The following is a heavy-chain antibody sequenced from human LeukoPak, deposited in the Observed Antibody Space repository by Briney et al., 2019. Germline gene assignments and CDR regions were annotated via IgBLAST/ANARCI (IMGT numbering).Heavy chain of an antibody. CDR2: IYYSGST. V-gene: IGHV4-59*08. CDR1: GGSISSYY. J-gene: IGHJ1*01. Sequence: PSETLSLTCTVSGGSISSYYWSWIRQPPGKGLEWIGYIYYSGSTNYNPSLKSRVTISVDTSKNQFSLKLSSVTAADTAVYYCASRWDSGGCEYFQHWGQGTLVTVSS. CDR3: ASRWDSGGCEYFQH. D-gene: IGHD1-26*01.